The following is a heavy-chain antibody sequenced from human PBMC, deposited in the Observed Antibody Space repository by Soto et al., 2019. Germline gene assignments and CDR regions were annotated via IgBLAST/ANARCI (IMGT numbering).Heavy chain of an antibody. J-gene: IGHJ4*02. Sequence: ASVKVSCKXSGYTFTGYYMHWVRQAPGQGLEWMGWINPNSGGTNYAQKFQGRVTMTRDTSISTAYMELSRLRSDDTAVYYCARLSSVTTTVRSFDYWGQGTLVTVSS. CDR3: ARLSSVTTTVRSFDY. D-gene: IGHD4-17*01. CDR1: GYTFTGYY. V-gene: IGHV1-2*02. CDR2: INPNSGGT.